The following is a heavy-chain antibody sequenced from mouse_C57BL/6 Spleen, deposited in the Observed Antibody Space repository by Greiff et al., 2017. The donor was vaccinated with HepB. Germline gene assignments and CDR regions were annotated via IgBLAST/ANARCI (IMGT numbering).Heavy chain of an antibody. D-gene: IGHD3-1*01. Sequence: QVQLQQPGAELVKPGASVKLSCKASGYTFTSYWMHWVKQRPGQGLEWIGMIHPNSGSTNYNEKFKSKATLTVDKSSSTAYMQLSSLTSEDSAVYYCARSGLFRGDYFDYWGQGTTLTVSS. J-gene: IGHJ2*01. CDR3: ARSGLFRGDYFDY. V-gene: IGHV1-64*01. CDR1: GYTFTSYW. CDR2: IHPNSGST.